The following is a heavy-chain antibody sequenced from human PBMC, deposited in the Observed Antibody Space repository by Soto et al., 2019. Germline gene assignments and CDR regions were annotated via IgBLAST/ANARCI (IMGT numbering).Heavy chain of an antibody. D-gene: IGHD3-3*01. CDR1: GGSFSGYY. CDR3: ARGLGDFWSGYYKYYYYYGMDV. V-gene: IGHV4-34*01. J-gene: IGHJ6*02. CDR2: INHSGST. Sequence: SETLSLTCAVYGGSFSGYYWSWIRQPPGKGLEWIGEINHSGSTNYNPSLKSRVTISVDTSKNQFSLKLSSVTAADTAVYYCARGLGDFWSGYYKYYYYYGMDVWGQGTTVTVSS.